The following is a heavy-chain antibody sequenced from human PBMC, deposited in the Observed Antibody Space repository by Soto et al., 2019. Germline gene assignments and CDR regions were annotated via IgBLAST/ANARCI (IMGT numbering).Heavy chain of an antibody. Sequence: SVKGCCRCSGDTFSRYTISWVRQAPGQGLEWLGGIIPMFGTPNYAQKLQGRVTISADESTTTAYLELSSLRSADTAVYFCARPLRDRNFYQGLAVWAQGTTVTVSS. D-gene: IGHD2-21*02. J-gene: IGHJ6*02. V-gene: IGHV1-69*13. CDR2: IIPMFGTP. CDR1: GDTFSRYT. CDR3: ARPLRDRNFYQGLAV.